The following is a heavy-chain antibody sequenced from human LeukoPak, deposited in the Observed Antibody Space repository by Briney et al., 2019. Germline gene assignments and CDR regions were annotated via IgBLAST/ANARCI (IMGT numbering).Heavy chain of an antibody. CDR3: ARDSNSSSFDY. J-gene: IGHJ4*02. V-gene: IGHV1-46*01. D-gene: IGHD6-6*01. CDR1: GYTFTSHY. Sequence: ASVKVSCKASGYTFTSHYMHWVRQAPGQGREWMGIINPSDGSTTSAQKFQGRVTVTRDTSTSTVYMELRSLRSEDTAVYYCARDSNSSSFDYWGQGILVTVSS. CDR2: INPSDGST.